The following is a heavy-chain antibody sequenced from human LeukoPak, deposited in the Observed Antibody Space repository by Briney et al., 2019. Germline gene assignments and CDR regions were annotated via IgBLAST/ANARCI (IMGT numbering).Heavy chain of an antibody. V-gene: IGHV3-30*03. CDR3: ASGTTVTPSPTPDDY. D-gene: IGHD4-17*01. J-gene: IGHJ4*02. CDR1: GFTFSSYG. CDR2: ISYDGSNK. Sequence: PGGSLRLSCAASGFTFSSYGMHWVRQAPGKGLEWVAVISYDGSNKYYADSVKGRFTISRDNSKNTLYLQMNSLRAEDTAVYYCASGTTVTPSPTPDDYWGQGTLVTVSS.